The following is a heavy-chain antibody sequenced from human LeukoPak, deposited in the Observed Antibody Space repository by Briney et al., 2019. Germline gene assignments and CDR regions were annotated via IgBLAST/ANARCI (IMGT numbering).Heavy chain of an antibody. V-gene: IGHV4-34*01. CDR3: ARGPIDYDFWSGYYSRTNYYYGMDV. CDR1: GGSFSGYY. CDR2: INHSGST. Sequence: SETLSLTCAVYGGSFSGYYWSWIRQPPGKGLGWIGEINHSGSTNYNPSLKSRVTISVDTSKNQFSLKLSSVTAADTAVYYCARGPIDYDFWSGYYSRTNYYYGMDVWGQGTTVTVSS. J-gene: IGHJ6*02. D-gene: IGHD3-3*01.